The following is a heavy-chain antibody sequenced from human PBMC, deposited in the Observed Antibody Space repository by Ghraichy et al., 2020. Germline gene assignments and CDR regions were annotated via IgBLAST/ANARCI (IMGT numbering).Heavy chain of an antibody. Sequence: GGSLRLSCSASGFSFSTHAMSWVRQAPGKGLEYVSTITGEGVRTYYADSVKGRFAISRDNSRNTMFLQMSSLKIDDTAVYYCVRRHTSSWNWFDPWDQGTLVPISS. CDR1: GFSFSTHA. CDR2: ITGEGVRT. D-gene: IGHD6-13*01. J-gene: IGHJ5*02. V-gene: IGHV3-64D*06. CDR3: VRRHTSSWNWFDP.